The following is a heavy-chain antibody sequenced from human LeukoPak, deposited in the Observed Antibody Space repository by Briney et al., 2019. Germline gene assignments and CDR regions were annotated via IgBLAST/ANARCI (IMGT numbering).Heavy chain of an antibody. Sequence: GGPLRLSCAASGFTFSSYSMNRVRQAPGKGLEWVSSISSSSSYIYYADSVKGRFTISRDNAKNSLYLQMNSLRAEDTAVYYCAMRGAYSSSWFDYWGQGTLVTVSS. CDR1: GFTFSSYS. V-gene: IGHV3-21*01. J-gene: IGHJ4*02. D-gene: IGHD6-13*01. CDR3: AMRGAYSSSWFDY. CDR2: ISSSSSYI.